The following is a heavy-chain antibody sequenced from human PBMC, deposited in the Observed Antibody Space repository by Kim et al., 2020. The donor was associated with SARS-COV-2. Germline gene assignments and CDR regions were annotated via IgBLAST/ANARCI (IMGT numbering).Heavy chain of an antibody. CDR1: GFTFSSYA. J-gene: IGHJ4*02. D-gene: IGHD3-3*01. Sequence: GGSLRLSCAASGFTFSSYAMHWVRQAPGKGLEWVAVISYDGSNKYYADSVKGRFTISRDNSKNTLYLQMNSLRAEDTAVYYCAREGPGAGFWSGYSDFDYWGQGTLVTVSS. V-gene: IGHV3-30*04. CDR3: AREGPGAGFWSGYSDFDY. CDR2: ISYDGSNK.